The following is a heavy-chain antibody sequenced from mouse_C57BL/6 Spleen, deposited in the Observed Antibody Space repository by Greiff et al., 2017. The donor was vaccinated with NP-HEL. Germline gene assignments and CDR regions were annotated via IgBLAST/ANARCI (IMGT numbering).Heavy chain of an antibody. CDR1: GYTFTSYW. CDR2: IDPSDSYT. CDR3: ARFDYFAY. D-gene: IGHD2-4*01. J-gene: IGHJ3*01. Sequence: QVQLQQPGAELVLPGASVKLSCKASGYTFTSYWMHWVKQRPGQGLEWIGEIDPSDSYTNYNQKFKGKSTLTVDNSSSTAYMQLSSLTSEDSAVYYCARFDYFAYWGQGTLVTVSA. V-gene: IGHV1-69*01.